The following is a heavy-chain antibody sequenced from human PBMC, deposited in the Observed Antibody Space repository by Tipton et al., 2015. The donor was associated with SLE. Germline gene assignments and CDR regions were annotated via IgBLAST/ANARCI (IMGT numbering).Heavy chain of an antibody. D-gene: IGHD2-21*02. CDR1: GYTFSNYG. CDR3: ARGRMTRYGFDI. V-gene: IGHV1-18*01. CDR2: ISTYNGNT. J-gene: IGHJ3*02. Sequence: QLMQSGPEVKKAGASMKVSCKASGYTFSNYGISWVRQAPGQGLEWMGWISTYNGNTNSAQKLQGRVTMTTDTSTSTAYMELRSLRSDDTAVYYCARGRMTRYGFDIWGQGTMVTVSS.